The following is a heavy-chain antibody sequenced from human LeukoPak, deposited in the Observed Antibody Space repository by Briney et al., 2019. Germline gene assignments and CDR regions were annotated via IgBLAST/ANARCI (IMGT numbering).Heavy chain of an antibody. CDR3: ARRHYYDSSGYLAFGY. Sequence: SETLSLTCAVSGDSISSSNWWSWVRQPPGKGLEWIGEIFHSGSTNYNPSLKSRVTISLDKSENQFSLKLSSVTAADTAVYYCARRHYYDSSGYLAFGYWGQGTLVTVSS. J-gene: IGHJ4*02. D-gene: IGHD3-22*01. CDR2: IFHSGST. CDR1: GDSISSSNW. V-gene: IGHV4-4*02.